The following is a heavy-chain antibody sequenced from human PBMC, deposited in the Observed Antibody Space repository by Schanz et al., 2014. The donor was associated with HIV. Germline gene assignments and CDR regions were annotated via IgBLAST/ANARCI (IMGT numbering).Heavy chain of an antibody. CDR2: ISYDGSNK. J-gene: IGHJ4*02. CDR1: GFTFNNYA. CDR3: AREWATVTTLGD. Sequence: VQLLEFGGGLVRPGESLRLSCLASGFTFNNYAMSWVRQAPGKGLEWVAVISYDGSNKYYADSVKGRFTISRDNSKNTLYLQMNSLRFEDTAVYYCAREWATVTTLGDWGQGTLVTVSS. D-gene: IGHD4-17*01. V-gene: IGHV3-30*03.